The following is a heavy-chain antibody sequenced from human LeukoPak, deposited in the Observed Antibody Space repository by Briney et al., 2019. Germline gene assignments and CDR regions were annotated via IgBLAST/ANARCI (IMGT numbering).Heavy chain of an antibody. V-gene: IGHV1-69*04. J-gene: IGHJ5*02. CDR2: IIPILGIA. CDR1: GYTFTSYG. CDR3: ARDKTTVTDNWFDP. Sequence: SVKVSCKASGYTFTSYGISWVRQAPGQGLEWMGRIIPILGIANYAQKFQGRVTITADKSTSTAYMELSSLRSEDTAVYYCARDKTTVTDNWFDPWGQGTLVTVSS. D-gene: IGHD4-17*01.